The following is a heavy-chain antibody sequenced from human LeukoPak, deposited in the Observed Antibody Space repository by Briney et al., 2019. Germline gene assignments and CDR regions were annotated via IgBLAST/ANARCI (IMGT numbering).Heavy chain of an antibody. J-gene: IGHJ5*02. V-gene: IGHV3-23*01. Sequence: GGSLRLSCAASGFTFSSYAMSWVRQAPGKGLEWVSAVSASGGNTYYADSVKGRFTISRDNSKNTLYLQVNSLRAEDTAVYYCAKHSSGYLGSNWFDPWGQGTLVTVSS. CDR1: GFTFSSYA. CDR2: VSASGGNT. CDR3: AKHSSGYLGSNWFDP. D-gene: IGHD3-22*01.